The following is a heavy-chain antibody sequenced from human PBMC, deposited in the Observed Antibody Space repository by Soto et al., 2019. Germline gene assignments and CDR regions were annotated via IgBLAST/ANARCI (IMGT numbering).Heavy chain of an antibody. CDR1: GGTFSSYT. J-gene: IGHJ2*01. CDR3: ARDRDDCSGGSCYSGWYFDL. CDR2: IIPILGIA. Sequence: QVQLVQSGAEVKKPGSSVKVSCKASGGTFSSYTISWVRQAPGQGLEWMGRIIPILGIANYAQKFQGRVTFTADKSTSTAYMELSSLRSEDTAVYYCARDRDDCSGGSCYSGWYFDLWGRGTLVTVSS. D-gene: IGHD2-15*01. V-gene: IGHV1-69*08.